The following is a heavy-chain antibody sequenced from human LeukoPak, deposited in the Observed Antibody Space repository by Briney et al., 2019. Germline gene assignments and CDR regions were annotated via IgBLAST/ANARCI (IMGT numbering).Heavy chain of an antibody. V-gene: IGHV4-59*01. CDR1: GGSFSGYY. Sequence: PSETLSLTCAVYGGSFSGYYWSWIRQPPGKGLEWIGYIYYSGSTNYNPSLKSRVAISVDTSKNQFSLKLSSVTAADTAVYYCARGRSSGWGRYFDYWGQGTLVTVSS. J-gene: IGHJ4*02. CDR3: ARGRSSGWGRYFDY. D-gene: IGHD6-19*01. CDR2: IYYSGST.